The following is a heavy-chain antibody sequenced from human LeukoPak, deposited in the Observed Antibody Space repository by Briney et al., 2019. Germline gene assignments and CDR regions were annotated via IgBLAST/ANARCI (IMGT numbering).Heavy chain of an antibody. J-gene: IGHJ4*02. CDR2: ISSSSSYI. V-gene: IGHV3-21*01. CDR1: GFTFSSYS. D-gene: IGHD6-19*01. CDR3: ARSQSIAVAEDFDY. Sequence: GGSLRLSCAAPGFTFSSYSMNWVRQAPGKGLEWVSSISSSSSYIYYVDSVKGRFTISRDNAKNSLYLQMNSLRAEDTAVYYCARSQSIAVAEDFDYWGQGTLVTVSS.